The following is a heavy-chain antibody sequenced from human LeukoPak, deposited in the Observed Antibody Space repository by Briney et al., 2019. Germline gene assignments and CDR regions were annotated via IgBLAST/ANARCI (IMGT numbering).Heavy chain of an antibody. Sequence: GGSLRLSCVGSGFTFSYYYINWIRQAPGKGLEWVSHIGSVSGTKYYADSVKGRFTISRDDAKNSVFLQMNSLSAEDTALYYCARKFDRDGAYWGRGTLVTVAS. CDR1: GFTFSYYY. D-gene: IGHD5-24*01. V-gene: IGHV3-11*01. CDR3: ARKFDRDGAY. CDR2: IGSVSGTK. J-gene: IGHJ4*02.